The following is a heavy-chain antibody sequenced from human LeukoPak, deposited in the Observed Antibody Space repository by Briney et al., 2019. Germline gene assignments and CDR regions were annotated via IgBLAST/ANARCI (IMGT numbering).Heavy chain of an antibody. Sequence: SGPALVRPTQTLTLTCTVSGFSLTTRGLGVGWIRQPPGQALAGLALVYWHDHKRYRPSLQTRLLIHKHPSKDQVVLTLTNVDPVDTATYYCAHIDAREWEPFPYYFDFWGPGTQVIVSS. CDR2: VYWHDHK. CDR3: AHIDAREWEPFPYYFDF. V-gene: IGHV2-5*01. CDR1: GFSLTTRGLG. J-gene: IGHJ4*02. D-gene: IGHD1-26*01.